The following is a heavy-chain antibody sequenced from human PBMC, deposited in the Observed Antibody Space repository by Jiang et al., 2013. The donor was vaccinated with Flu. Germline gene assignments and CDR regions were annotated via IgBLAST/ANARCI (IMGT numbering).Heavy chain of an antibody. CDR1: GYVFSSFW. V-gene: IGHV5-51*01. J-gene: IGHJ5*02. Sequence: GAEVKKPGESLKISCKGSGYVFSSFWIAWVRQMPGKGLELMGIIFPADSDTRYSPSFKGQVTISADKSINTAYLQWSSLKASDTAMYYCARRPGNWFDPWGQGTLVTVSS. CDR3: ARRPGNWFDP. D-gene: IGHD1-14*01. CDR2: IFPADSDT.